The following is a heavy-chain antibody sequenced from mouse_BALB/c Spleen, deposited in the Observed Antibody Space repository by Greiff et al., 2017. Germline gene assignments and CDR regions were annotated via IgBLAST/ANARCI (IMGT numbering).Heavy chain of an antibody. CDR1: GYSITSGYY. D-gene: IGHD1-2*01. Sequence: EVQLKESGPGLVKPSQSLSLTCSVTGYSITSGYYWNWIRQFPGNKLEWMGYISYDGSNNYNPSLKNRISITRDTSKNQFFLKLNSVTTEDTATYYCAREDYYGRVAYWGQGTLVTVSA. CDR2: ISYDGSN. V-gene: IGHV3-6*02. CDR3: AREDYYGRVAY. J-gene: IGHJ3*01.